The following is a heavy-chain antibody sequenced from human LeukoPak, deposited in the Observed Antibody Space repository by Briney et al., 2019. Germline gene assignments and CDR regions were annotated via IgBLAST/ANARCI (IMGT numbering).Heavy chain of an antibody. CDR3: ARGFRGPNFDY. CDR1: GDSISDFY. V-gene: IGHV4-4*07. CDR2: IYASGST. Sequence: SETLSLICTVSGDSISDFYWSWIRQPAGKGLEWIGRIYASGSTNYNPSLKSRVTMSVDTSKNQFSLKLSSVTAADTAVYYCARGFRGPNFDYWGQGTLVTVSS. J-gene: IGHJ4*02. D-gene: IGHD3-10*01.